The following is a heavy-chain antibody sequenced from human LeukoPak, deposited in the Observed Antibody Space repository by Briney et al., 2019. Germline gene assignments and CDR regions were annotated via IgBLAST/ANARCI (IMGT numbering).Heavy chain of an antibody. CDR3: AKAYSNNIGGGYFDY. V-gene: IGHV3-30*18. Sequence: GRSLRLSCATSGFTFSRYGMHWVRQAPGKGLEWVAKISYDGRNRNFADSVKGRFTISRDDSKNTMYLQMNSLRVEDTAVYYCAKAYSNNIGGGYFDYWGQGTLVTVSS. J-gene: IGHJ4*02. CDR1: GFTFSRYG. CDR2: ISYDGRNR. D-gene: IGHD6-13*01.